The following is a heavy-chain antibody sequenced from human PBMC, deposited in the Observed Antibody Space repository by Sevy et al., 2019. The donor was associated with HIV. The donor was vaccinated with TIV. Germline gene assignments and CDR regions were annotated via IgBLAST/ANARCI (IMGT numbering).Heavy chain of an antibody. D-gene: IGHD2-2*01. V-gene: IGHV3-30*04. J-gene: IGHJ4*02. CDR1: GFTFSSYA. Sequence: GESLKISCAASGFTFSSYAMHWVRQAPGKGLEWVAVISYDGSNKYYADSVKGRFTISRDNSKNTLYLQMNSLRAEDTAVYYCARGGDIVVVPAASYFDYWGQGTLVTVSS. CDR3: ARGGDIVVVPAASYFDY. CDR2: ISYDGSNK.